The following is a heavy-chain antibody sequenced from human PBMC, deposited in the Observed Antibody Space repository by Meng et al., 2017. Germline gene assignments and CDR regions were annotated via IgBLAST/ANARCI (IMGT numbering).Heavy chain of an antibody. D-gene: IGHD3-16*01. CDR1: GYTFTSIG. CDR3: ARSHFGGMGNWYFDL. Sequence: SGAGAKNAGATVKVACKASGYTFTSIGISWVRQAPGQGLEWMGWISAYNGNTNYAQKLQGRVTMTTDTSTSTAYMELRSLRSDDTAVYYCARSHFGGMGNWYFDLWGRGTLVTVSS. J-gene: IGHJ2*01. V-gene: IGHV1-18*01. CDR2: ISAYNGNT.